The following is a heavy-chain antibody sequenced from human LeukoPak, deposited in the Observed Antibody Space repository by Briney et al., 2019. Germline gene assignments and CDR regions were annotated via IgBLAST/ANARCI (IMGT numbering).Heavy chain of an antibody. V-gene: IGHV3-11*06. CDR2: TCSSSSYI. D-gene: IGHD1-26*01. Sequence: GGSLRLSCAASGFSISDYSMSWIRQAPGKGLEWVSYTCSSSSYIEYADSVKGRFTISRDNAKNSVYLQMNRLRAEDTAVYYCARDGPSGTYSYYYYYGMDVWGQGTTVTVSS. CDR3: ARDGPSGTYSYYYYYGMDV. J-gene: IGHJ6*02. CDR1: GFSISDYS.